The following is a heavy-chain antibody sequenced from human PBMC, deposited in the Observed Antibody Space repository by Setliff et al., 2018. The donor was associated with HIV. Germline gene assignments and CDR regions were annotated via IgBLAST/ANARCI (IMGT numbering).Heavy chain of an antibody. CDR1: GSSISSGYY. J-gene: IGHJ6*03. Sequence: PSETLSLTCAVSGSSISSGYYWGWIRQPPGKGLEWIGTIYHSGSTYYNPSLKSRVTISVDTSKNKFSLKLSSVTAADTAVYYCARGGATINYNYMDVWGKGTTVTVSS. D-gene: IGHD5-12*01. CDR3: ARGGATINYNYMDV. CDR2: IYHSGST. V-gene: IGHV4-38-2*01.